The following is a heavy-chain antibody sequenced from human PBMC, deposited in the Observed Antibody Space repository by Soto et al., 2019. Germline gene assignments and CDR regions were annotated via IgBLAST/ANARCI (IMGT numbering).Heavy chain of an antibody. CDR2: IIPILGIA. D-gene: IGHD3-10*01. Sequence: QVQLVQSGAEVKKPGSSVKVSCKASGGTFSSYTISWVRQAPGQGLEWMGRIIPILGIANYAQKFQGRVTITADKSTSTAYMELSSLRSEDTAVYYCAIYGSGIRGYYGMDVWGQGTTVTVSS. V-gene: IGHV1-69*02. CDR1: GGTFSSYT. J-gene: IGHJ6*02. CDR3: AIYGSGIRGYYGMDV.